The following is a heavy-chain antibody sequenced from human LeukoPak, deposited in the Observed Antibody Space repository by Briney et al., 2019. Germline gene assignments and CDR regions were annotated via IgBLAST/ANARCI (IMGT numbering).Heavy chain of an antibody. J-gene: IGHJ6*02. V-gene: IGHV3-48*01. CDR3: ARATEYYYDSSGYETDGMDV. CDR2: ISSSSSTI. D-gene: IGHD3-22*01. CDR1: GFSFTSYS. Sequence: PGGSLRLSCAASGFSFTSYSMNWFRQAPGKGLEWFSYISSSSSTIYYADSVKGRFTISRDNAENSLYLQMNSLRAEDTAVYYCARATEYYYDSSGYETDGMDVWGQGTTVTVSS.